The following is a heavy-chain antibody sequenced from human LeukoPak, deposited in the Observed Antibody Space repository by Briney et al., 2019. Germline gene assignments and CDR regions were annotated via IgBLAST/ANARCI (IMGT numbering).Heavy chain of an antibody. D-gene: IGHD6-25*01. CDR3: AREGAAAEDVNWFDP. V-gene: IGHV1-2*02. J-gene: IGHJ5*02. CDR2: INPNSGNT. Sequence: ASVKVSCKASGYTFTGYYMHWVRQAPRQGLEWMGWINPNSGNTHYAQKFQDRVTMTRDTSISTAYMELNSLRSDDTAVYYCAREGAAAEDVNWFDPWGQGTLDTVSS. CDR1: GYTFTGYY.